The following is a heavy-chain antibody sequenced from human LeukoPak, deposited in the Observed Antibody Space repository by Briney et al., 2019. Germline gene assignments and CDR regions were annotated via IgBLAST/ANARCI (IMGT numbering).Heavy chain of an antibody. J-gene: IGHJ4*02. D-gene: IGHD3-3*01. V-gene: IGHV3-48*01. Sequence: PGGSLRLSCAASGFTLSSYSMNWVRQTPGKGLEWISYISSRSTTIYYADSVKGRFTVSRDNAKNSLFLQMSSLRAEDTAVYYCATDRGWRTSGYYLYYFESWGQGTLVTVSS. CDR2: ISSRSTTI. CDR1: GFTLSSYS. CDR3: ATDRGWRTSGYYLYYFES.